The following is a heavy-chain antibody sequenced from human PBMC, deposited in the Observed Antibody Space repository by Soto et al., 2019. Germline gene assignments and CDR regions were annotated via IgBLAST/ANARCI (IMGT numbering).Heavy chain of an antibody. V-gene: IGHV3-23*01. CDR3: AKIRDYYDSSGYPPYFFDY. CDR1: GFTFINYV. Sequence: EVQLLESGGGLVKPGGSLRLSCAASGFTFINYVMNWVRQAPGRGLEWVSAITGSGGSTYNAYSVKGRFTMSRDDPKNTLYLQMNSLRAEDTAVYYCAKIRDYYDSSGYPPYFFDYWGQGTLVTVSS. D-gene: IGHD3-22*01. CDR2: ITGSGGST. J-gene: IGHJ4*02.